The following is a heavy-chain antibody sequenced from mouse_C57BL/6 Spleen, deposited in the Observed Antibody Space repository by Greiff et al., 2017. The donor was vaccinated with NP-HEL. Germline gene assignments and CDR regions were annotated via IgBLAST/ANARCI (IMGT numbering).Heavy chain of an antibody. CDR3: ARRSFTVRPAWFAY. J-gene: IGHJ3*01. CDR1: GYAFSSYW. D-gene: IGHD1-1*01. Sequence: VQLQQSGAELVKPGASVKISCKASGYAFSSYWMNWVKQRPGKGLEWIGQIYPGDGDTNYNGKFKGKATLTADKSSSTAYMQLSSLTSEDSAVYFCARRSFTVRPAWFAYWGQGTLVTVSA. CDR2: IYPGDGDT. V-gene: IGHV1-80*01.